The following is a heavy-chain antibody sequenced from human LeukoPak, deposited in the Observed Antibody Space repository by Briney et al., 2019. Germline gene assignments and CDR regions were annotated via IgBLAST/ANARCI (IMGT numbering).Heavy chain of an antibody. CDR1: GFTFSSYG. J-gene: IGHJ6*03. CDR3: AREVFAGFYYYYYYMDV. V-gene: IGHV3-33*01. D-gene: IGHD3-3*01. Sequence: PGGSLRLSCAASGFTFSSYGMHWVRQAPGKGLEWVAVILSDGSKEFYTDSVKGRFTISRDNSKNTLYLQMNSLRAEDTALYHCAREVFAGFYYYYYYMDVWGKGTTVTVSS. CDR2: ILSDGSKE.